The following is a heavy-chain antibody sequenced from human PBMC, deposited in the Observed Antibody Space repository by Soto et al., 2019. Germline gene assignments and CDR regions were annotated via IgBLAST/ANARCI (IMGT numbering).Heavy chain of an antibody. CDR1: GGSISSSSYY. V-gene: IGHV4-39*01. J-gene: IGHJ6*02. D-gene: IGHD3-10*01. CDR2: IYYSGST. Sequence: KPSETLSLTCTVSGGSISSSSYYWGWIRQPPGKGLEWIGSIYYSGSTYYNPSLKSRVTISVDTSKNQFSLKLSSVTAADTAVYYCAEIDYGSGSYYYYYGMDVWGQGTTVTVSS. CDR3: AEIDYGSGSYYYYYGMDV.